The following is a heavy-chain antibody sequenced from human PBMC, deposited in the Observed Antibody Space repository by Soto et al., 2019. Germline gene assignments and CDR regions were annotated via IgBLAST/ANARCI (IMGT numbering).Heavy chain of an antibody. D-gene: IGHD3-3*02. CDR1: GFTFSSYA. CDR3: RRLDPRKAFDY. J-gene: IGHJ4*02. Sequence: GGSLRLSCAASGFTFSSYAMTWVRQAPGKGLEWVSTISGSGEPTYYSDSVKGRFTISRDNSNNTVYLQMNSLRADDTAVYYCRRLDPRKAFDYWGQGTLVPVCS. CDR2: ISGSGEPT. V-gene: IGHV3-23*01.